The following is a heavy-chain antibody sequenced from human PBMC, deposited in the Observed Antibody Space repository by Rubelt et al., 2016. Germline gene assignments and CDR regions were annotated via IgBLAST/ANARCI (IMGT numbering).Heavy chain of an antibody. CDR2: IHPGDSDT. Sequence: EVQLVQSGAEVKKPGESLKISCKGSGYRFTNYWIGWVRQMPGKGLEWMGIIHPGDSDTRYSPSFQGKVTISADKASSTAYLQWSNLKASDTAMYYCARQWGSTSSDAFDIWGQGTMVTVSS. CDR1: GYRFTNYW. V-gene: IGHV5-51*01. J-gene: IGHJ3*02. D-gene: IGHD2-2*01. CDR3: ARQWGSTSSDAFDI.